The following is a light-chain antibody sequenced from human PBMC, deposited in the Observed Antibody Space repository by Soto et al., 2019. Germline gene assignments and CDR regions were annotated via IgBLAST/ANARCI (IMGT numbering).Light chain of an antibody. CDR2: EVV. V-gene: IGLV2-8*01. J-gene: IGLJ1*01. CDR3: KSYAGSNTYV. Sequence: QSALTQPPSASXXPGQSVTISCTGTKNDIGVYDFVSWYQHHPGKAPRLIIYEVVQRPSGVPDRFSGSKSGNTASLTVSGLQAADEGDYFCKSYAGSNTYVFGSGTKLTVL. CDR1: KNDIGVYDF.